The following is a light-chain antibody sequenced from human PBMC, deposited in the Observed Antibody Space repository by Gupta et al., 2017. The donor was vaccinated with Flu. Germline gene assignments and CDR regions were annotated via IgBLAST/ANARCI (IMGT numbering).Light chain of an antibody. CDR1: QTVSSN. CDR3: QQYNIRPFT. CDR2: GAS. Sequence: GEGATLPCRASQTVSSNLAWYQQKPGQAPRLLIYGASARATGIPARFSGSGSGTEFTLTISSLQSEDFAVYYCQQYNIRPFTFGPGTKVDIK. J-gene: IGKJ3*01. V-gene: IGKV3-15*01.